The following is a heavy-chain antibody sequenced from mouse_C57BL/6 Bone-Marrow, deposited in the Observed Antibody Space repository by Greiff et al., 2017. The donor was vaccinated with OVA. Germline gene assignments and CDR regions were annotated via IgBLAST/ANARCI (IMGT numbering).Heavy chain of an antibody. CDR1: GYTFTSYW. D-gene: IGHD2-1*01. J-gene: IGHJ2*01. Sequence: QVHVKQPGAELVRPGSSVKLSCKASGYTFTSYWMHWVKQRPIQGLEWIGNIDPSDSETHYNQKFKDKATLTVDKSSSTAYMQLSSLTSEDSAVYYCARWGPYGNPDYWGQGTTLTVSS. CDR2: IDPSDSET. CDR3: ARWGPYGNPDY. V-gene: IGHV1-52*01.